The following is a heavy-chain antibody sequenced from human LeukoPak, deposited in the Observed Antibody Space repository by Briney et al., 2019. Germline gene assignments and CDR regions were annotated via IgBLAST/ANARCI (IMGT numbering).Heavy chain of an antibody. CDR1: GFTFSSYW. CDR2: IKQDGSEK. V-gene: IGHV3-7*01. D-gene: IGHD3-10*01. CDR3: AKDRGVRGTSLVY. J-gene: IGHJ4*02. Sequence: PGGSLRLSCAASGFTFSSYWMSWVRQAPGKGLEWVANIKQDGSEKYYVDSVKGRFTISRDNAKNSLYLQMNSLRAEDTAVYYCAKDRGVRGTSLVYWGQGTLVTVPS.